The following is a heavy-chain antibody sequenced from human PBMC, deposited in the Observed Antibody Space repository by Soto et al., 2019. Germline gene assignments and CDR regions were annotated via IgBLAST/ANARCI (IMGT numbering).Heavy chain of an antibody. CDR2: IYYSGST. V-gene: IGHV4-59*01. D-gene: IGHD3-3*01. J-gene: IGHJ5*02. Sequence: SETLSLTCTVSGGSISSYYWSWIRQPPGKGLEWIGYIYYSGSTNYNPSLKSRVTISVDTSKNQFSLKLSSVTAADTAVYYCARSTYYDFWSGSLEYEIRGWFDPWGQGTLVTVSS. CDR1: GGSISSYY. CDR3: ARSTYYDFWSGSLEYEIRGWFDP.